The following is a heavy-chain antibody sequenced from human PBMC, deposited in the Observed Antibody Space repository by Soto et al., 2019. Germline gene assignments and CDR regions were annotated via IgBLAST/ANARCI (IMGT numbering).Heavy chain of an antibody. D-gene: IGHD6-19*01. CDR1: GDSVSSTSAA. J-gene: IGHJ4*02. CDR3: ARGSYYSGWF. V-gene: IGHV6-1*01. CDR2: TYYRSKWCS. Sequence: SQTISLTCDIFGDSVSSTSAAWSWIRQSPATGLEWLGRTYYRSKWCSDYVVFGKGGFTINPDTSMNQFSLQRNTLPPYDTDVYCSARGSYYSGWFWGQGTLATVSS.